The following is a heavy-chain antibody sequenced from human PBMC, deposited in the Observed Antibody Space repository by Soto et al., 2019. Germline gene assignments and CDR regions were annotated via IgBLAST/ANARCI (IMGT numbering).Heavy chain of an antibody. J-gene: IGHJ4*02. CDR1: GFTFSSYA. Sequence: PGGSLRLSCAASGFTFSSYAMSWVRQAPGKGLEWVSAISGSGGSTYYADSVKGRFTISRDNSKNTLYLQMNSLRDEETAVYYCARAKGLLSIRPLGAAPSFDYGGKGTLVTVSS. V-gene: IGHV3-23*01. D-gene: IGHD3-10*01. CDR2: ISGSGGST. CDR3: ARAKGLLSIRPLGAAPSFDY.